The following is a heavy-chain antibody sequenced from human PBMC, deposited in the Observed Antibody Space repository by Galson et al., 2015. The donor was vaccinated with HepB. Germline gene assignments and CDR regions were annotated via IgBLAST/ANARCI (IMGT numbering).Heavy chain of an antibody. Sequence: SLRLSCAASGFPFSTYSMNWVRQAPGKGLEWVSYMSGSTSTIYYADSVKGRFTISRDNAKNSLYLQMNSLRAEDTAVYYCARPYSSGWYNSRGFDSWGQGTLVTVSS. J-gene: IGHJ4*02. V-gene: IGHV3-48*01. CDR1: GFPFSTYS. CDR3: ARPYSSGWYNSRGFDS. D-gene: IGHD6-19*01. CDR2: MSGSTSTI.